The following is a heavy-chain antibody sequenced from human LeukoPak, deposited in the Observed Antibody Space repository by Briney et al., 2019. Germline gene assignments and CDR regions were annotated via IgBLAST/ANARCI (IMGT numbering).Heavy chain of an antibody. D-gene: IGHD2-2*01. V-gene: IGHV4-39*07. CDR3: ARTIVVVPAPESTYYYYYYMDV. Sequence: SETLSLTCTVSGGSISSSSYYWGWIRQPPGKGLEWIGSIYYSGSTYYNPSLKSRVTISVDTSKNQFSLKLSSVTAADTAVYYCARTIVVVPAPESTYYYYYYMDVWGKGTTVTVSS. CDR2: IYYSGST. CDR1: GGSISSSSYY. J-gene: IGHJ6*03.